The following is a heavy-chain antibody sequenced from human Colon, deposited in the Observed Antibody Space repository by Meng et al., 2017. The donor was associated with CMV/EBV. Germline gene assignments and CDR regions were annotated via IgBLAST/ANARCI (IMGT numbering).Heavy chain of an antibody. Sequence: GESLKISCAASGFSFSDYGMNWVRQAPGKGLEWVSGIYWDSATTGYADSVKSRFTISRDDAKNSLYLQMNNLKPEDTALYYCARTWRRYDSGGYFDYWGQGTLVTVSS. CDR2: IYWDSATT. CDR3: ARTWRRYDSGGYFDY. V-gene: IGHV3-20*04. D-gene: IGHD3-22*01. J-gene: IGHJ4*02. CDR1: GFSFSDYG.